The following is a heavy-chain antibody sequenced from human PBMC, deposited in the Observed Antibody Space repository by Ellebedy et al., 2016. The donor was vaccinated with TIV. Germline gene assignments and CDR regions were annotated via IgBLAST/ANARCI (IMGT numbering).Heavy chain of an antibody. V-gene: IGHV3-30*03. Sequence: GGSLRLXXAASGFTFSSYGMHWVRQAPGKGLEWVAVISSDGSNEYYADSVKGRFTISRDNSKNTLYLQLNSLRAEDTAVYYCASLCGGDCYSPFDYWGQGTLVTVSS. CDR1: GFTFSSYG. J-gene: IGHJ4*02. CDR2: ISSDGSNE. CDR3: ASLCGGDCYSPFDY. D-gene: IGHD2-21*01.